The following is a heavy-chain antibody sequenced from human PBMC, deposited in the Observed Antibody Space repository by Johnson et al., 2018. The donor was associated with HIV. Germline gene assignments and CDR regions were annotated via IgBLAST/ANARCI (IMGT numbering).Heavy chain of an antibody. CDR2: ISSSGSTK. CDR3: ARDQPPRYCSGGSCYSGAFDI. V-gene: IGHV3-11*04. Sequence: QVQLVESGGGLVKPGGSLSLSCAVSGFTFSDYYMSWIRQAPGKGLEWVSYISSSGSTKYYADSVKGRFTISRDNAKNSLYLQMNSLRAEDTAVYYCARDQPPRYCSGGSCYSGAFDIWGRGTMVTVSS. CDR1: GFTFSDYY. D-gene: IGHD2-15*01. J-gene: IGHJ3*02.